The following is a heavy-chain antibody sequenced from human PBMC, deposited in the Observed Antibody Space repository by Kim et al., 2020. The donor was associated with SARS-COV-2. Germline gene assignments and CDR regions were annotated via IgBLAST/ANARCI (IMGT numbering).Heavy chain of an antibody. J-gene: IGHJ6*02. CDR1: GGSISSSSYY. Sequence: SETLSLTCTVSGGSISSSSYYWGWIRQPPGKGLEWIGSIYYSGSTYYNPSLKSRVTISVDTSKNQFSLKLSSVTAADTAVYYCAILGGNSGYENYYYYGMDVWGQGTTVTVSS. V-gene: IGHV4-39*01. CDR3: AILGGNSGYENYYYYGMDV. CDR2: IYYSGST. D-gene: IGHD5-12*01.